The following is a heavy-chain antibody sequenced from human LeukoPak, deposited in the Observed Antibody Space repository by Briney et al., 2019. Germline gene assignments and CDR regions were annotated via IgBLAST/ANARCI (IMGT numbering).Heavy chain of an antibody. J-gene: IGHJ4*02. CDR3: ARIVQRPYSNYIDY. V-gene: IGHV4-59*12. D-gene: IGHD4-11*01. CDR2: IYYSGST. CDR1: GGSISSYY. Sequence: SETLSLTCTVSGGSISSYYWSWIRQPPGKGLEWIGYIYYSGSTYYNPSLKSRVTISVDTSKNQFSLKLSSATAADTAVYYCARIVQRPYSNYIDYWGQGTLVTVSS.